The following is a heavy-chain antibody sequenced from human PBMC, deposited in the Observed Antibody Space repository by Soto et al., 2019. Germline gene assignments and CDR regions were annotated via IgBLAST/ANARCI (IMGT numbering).Heavy chain of an antibody. CDR2: MYHSGST. D-gene: IGHD2-2*01. CDR1: GGSISSGGYS. J-gene: IGHJ4*02. V-gene: IGHV4-30-2*01. CDR3: ARVPDY. Sequence: PSETLSLTCAVSGGSISSGGYSWSWIRQPPGKGLEWIGYMYHSGSTYYNPSLKSRVTISIDRSKNQFSLKLSSVTAADTAVYYRARVPDYWSQGILVTVSS.